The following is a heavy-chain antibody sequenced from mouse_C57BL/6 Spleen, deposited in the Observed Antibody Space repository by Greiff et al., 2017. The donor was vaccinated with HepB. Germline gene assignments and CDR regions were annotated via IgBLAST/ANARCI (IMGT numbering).Heavy chain of an antibody. D-gene: IGHD2-5*01. Sequence: EVMLVESGGGLVKPGGSLKLSCAASGFTFSSYAMSWVRQTPEKRLEWVATISDGGSYTYYPDNVKGRFTISRDNAKNNLYLQMSHLKSEDTAMYYCARPYYSNYPYFDYWGQGTTLTVSS. CDR3: ARPYYSNYPYFDY. CDR1: GFTFSSYA. V-gene: IGHV5-4*03. CDR2: ISDGGSYT. J-gene: IGHJ2*01.